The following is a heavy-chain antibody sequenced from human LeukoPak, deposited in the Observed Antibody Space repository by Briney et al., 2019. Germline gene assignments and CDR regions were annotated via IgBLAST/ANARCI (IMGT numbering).Heavy chain of an antibody. CDR3: ARGDWGSPDYYYMDV. D-gene: IGHD7-27*01. CDR2: INHSGST. J-gene: IGHJ6*03. Sequence: TPSETLSLTCAVYGGSFSGYYWSWIRQPPGKGLEWIGEINHSGSTNYNPSLKSRVTISVDTSKNQFSLKLSSVTAADTAVYYCARGDWGSPDYYYMDVWGKGTTVTISS. CDR1: GGSFSGYY. V-gene: IGHV4-34*01.